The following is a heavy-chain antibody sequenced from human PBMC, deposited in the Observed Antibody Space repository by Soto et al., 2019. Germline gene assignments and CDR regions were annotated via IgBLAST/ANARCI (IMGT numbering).Heavy chain of an antibody. V-gene: IGHV1-69*04. CDR2: IIPILGIA. CDR1: GGTFSSYT. CDR3: AREDGDMITFGGVMHYYYYMDV. J-gene: IGHJ6*03. Sequence: VKVSCKASGGTFSSYTISWVRQAPGQGLEWMGRIIPILGIANYAQKFQGRVTITADKSTSTAYMELSSLRSEDTAVYYCAREDGDMITFGGVMHYYYYMDVWGKGTTVTVSS. D-gene: IGHD3-16*01.